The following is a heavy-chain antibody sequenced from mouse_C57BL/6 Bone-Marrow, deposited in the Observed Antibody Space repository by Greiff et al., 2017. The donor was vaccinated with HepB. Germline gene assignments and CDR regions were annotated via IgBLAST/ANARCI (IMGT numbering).Heavy chain of an antibody. D-gene: IGHD1-1*01. V-gene: IGHV1-55*01. Sequence: QVQLQQPGAELVKPGASVKMSCKASGYTFTSYWITWVKQRPGQGLEWIGDIYPGSGSTNYNEKFKSKATLTVDTSSSTAYMQLSSLTSEDSAVYYCARGIYYGSSYGYFDVWGTGTTGTVSS. CDR1: GYTFTSYW. CDR3: ARGIYYGSSYGYFDV. J-gene: IGHJ1*03. CDR2: IYPGSGST.